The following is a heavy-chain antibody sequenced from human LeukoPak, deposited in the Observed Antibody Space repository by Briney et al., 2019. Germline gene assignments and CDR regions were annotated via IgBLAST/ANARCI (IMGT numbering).Heavy chain of an antibody. CDR2: IKEDGSEK. D-gene: IGHD3-3*02. Sequence: GGSLRLSCAASGFTFSNYWMNWVRQAPGKGLEWVANIKEDGSEKYYVDSVKGRFTISRDNAKNSLYLQMDSLRAEDTAVYYCARDSQHLNFDHWGQGTLVIVSS. V-gene: IGHV3-7*04. CDR3: ARDSQHLNFDH. J-gene: IGHJ4*02. CDR1: GFTFSNYW.